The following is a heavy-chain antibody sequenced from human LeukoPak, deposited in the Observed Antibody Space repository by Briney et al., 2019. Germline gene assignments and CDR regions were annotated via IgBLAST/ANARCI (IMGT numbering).Heavy chain of an antibody. CDR2: IYYSGST. CDR1: GGSISSYY. J-gene: IGHJ2*01. V-gene: IGHV4-59*01. D-gene: IGHD3-22*01. CDR3: ARDPYYYDSSGYPYWYFDL. Sequence: SETLSLTCTVSGGSISSYYWSWIRQPPGKGLEWIGYIYYSGSTNYNPSLKSRVTISVDTSKNQFSPKLSSVTAADTAVYYCARDPYYYDSSGYPYWYFDLWGRGTLVTVSS.